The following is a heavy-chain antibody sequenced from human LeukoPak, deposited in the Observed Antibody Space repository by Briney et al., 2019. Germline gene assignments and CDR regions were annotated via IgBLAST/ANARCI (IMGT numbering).Heavy chain of an antibody. CDR1: GDSISSYF. J-gene: IGHJ3*02. CDR3: ARDRDGYNDAFDI. D-gene: IGHD5-24*01. CDR2: IYYTGST. V-gene: IGHV4-59*01. Sequence: SATLSLTCTVSGDSISSYFWAWIRQPPGKGLEWIGYIYYTGSTNYSPSLKSRVTISVDTSKNQFSLKLNSVTAADTAVYYCARDRDGYNDAFDIWGQGTMVTVSS.